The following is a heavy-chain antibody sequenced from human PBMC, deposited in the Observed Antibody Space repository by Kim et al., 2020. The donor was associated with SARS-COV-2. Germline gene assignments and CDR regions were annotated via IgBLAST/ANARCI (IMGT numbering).Heavy chain of an antibody. J-gene: IGHJ4*02. CDR3: ASGIAAAKH. D-gene: IGHD6-13*01. CDR2: SST. Sequence: SSTNYADSVKGRFTISRDNAKNTLYLQMNSLRPEDTAVYFCASGIAAAKHWGQGTLVTVSS. V-gene: IGHV3-74*01.